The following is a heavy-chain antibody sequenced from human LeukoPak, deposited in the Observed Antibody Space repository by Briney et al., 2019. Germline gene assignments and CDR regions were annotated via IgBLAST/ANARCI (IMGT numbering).Heavy chain of an antibody. V-gene: IGHV1-2*02. CDR1: GYTFTGYY. CDR3: AGSASSGWNGYYYYYGMDV. Sequence: ASVKVSCKASGYTFTGYYMHWVRQAPGQGLEWMGWINPNSGGTNYAQKFQGRVTMTRDTSISTAYMELSRLRSDDTAVYYCAGSASSGWNGYYYYYGMDVWGQGTTVTVSS. CDR2: INPNSGGT. D-gene: IGHD6-19*01. J-gene: IGHJ6*02.